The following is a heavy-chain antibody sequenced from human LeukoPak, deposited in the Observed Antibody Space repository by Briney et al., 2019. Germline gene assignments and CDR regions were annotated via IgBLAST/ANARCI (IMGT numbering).Heavy chain of an antibody. CDR2: VYYTGVT. Sequence: NPSESLSLTCTVSGGSIITSGHYWGWIRQPPGKGLEWIGSVYYTGVTCTNPFFRSRMSISVDTSKNQFSLNLTSVTAADAAVYYCARERSSSGGHNWFDPWGQGTLVTVSS. V-gene: IGHV4-39*07. D-gene: IGHD4-23*01. J-gene: IGHJ5*02. CDR1: GGSIITSGHY. CDR3: ARERSSSGGHNWFDP.